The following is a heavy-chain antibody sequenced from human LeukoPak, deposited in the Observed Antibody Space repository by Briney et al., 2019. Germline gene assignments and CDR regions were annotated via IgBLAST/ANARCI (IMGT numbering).Heavy chain of an antibody. CDR2: IRYDGSNK. D-gene: IGHD3-9*01. J-gene: IGHJ4*02. V-gene: IGHV3-30*02. CDR3: ASSRYFDSTGDWGIGFDY. Sequence: GGSLRLSCAASGFTFSSYGMYWVRQAPGKGLEWVAFIRYDGSNKYYADSVKGRFTISRDNAKNSLYLQMNSLRAEDTALYYCASSRYFDSTGDWGIGFDYWGQGTLVTVSS. CDR1: GFTFSSYG.